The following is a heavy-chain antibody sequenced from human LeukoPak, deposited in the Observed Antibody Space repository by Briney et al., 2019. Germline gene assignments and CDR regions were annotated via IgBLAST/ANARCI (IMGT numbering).Heavy chain of an antibody. V-gene: IGHV5-51*01. Sequence: GESLKISCKGSGYSFTSYWIGWVRQMPGKGLEWMGIIYPGDSDTRYSPSFQGQVTISADKSISTAYLQWSSLKASDTAMYYCARRFGVVPADTFFDYWGQGTLVTVSS. CDR1: GYSFTSYW. J-gene: IGHJ4*02. D-gene: IGHD2-2*01. CDR3: ARRFGVVPADTFFDY. CDR2: IYPGDSDT.